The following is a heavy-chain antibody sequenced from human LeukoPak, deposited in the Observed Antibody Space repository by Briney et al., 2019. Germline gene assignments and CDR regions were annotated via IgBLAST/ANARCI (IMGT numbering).Heavy chain of an antibody. D-gene: IGHD2-15*01. CDR3: ARECAGGSCYSDY. V-gene: IGHV3-21*01. Sequence: GGSLRLSCAASGFTVSSNYMSWVRQAPGKGLEWVSSISSSSSYIYYADSVKGRFTISRDNAKNSLYLQMNSLRAEDTAVYYCARECAGGSCYSDYWGQGTLVTVSS. CDR2: ISSSSSYI. J-gene: IGHJ4*02. CDR1: GFTVSSNY.